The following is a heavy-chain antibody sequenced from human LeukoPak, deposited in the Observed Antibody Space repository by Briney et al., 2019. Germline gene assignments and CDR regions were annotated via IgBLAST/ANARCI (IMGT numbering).Heavy chain of an antibody. CDR1: GGSISSYY. D-gene: IGHD6-13*01. CDR3: ARRHSSSWYFDY. J-gene: IGHJ4*02. Sequence: PSETLSLTCTVSGGSISSYYWSWIRQSAGNGLEWIGRIYTSGSITYNPSLKSRVTLSLDTSTNQFSLKLSSVTAAGTAVYYCARRHSSSWYFDYWGQGTLVTVSS. CDR2: IYTSGSI. V-gene: IGHV4-4*07.